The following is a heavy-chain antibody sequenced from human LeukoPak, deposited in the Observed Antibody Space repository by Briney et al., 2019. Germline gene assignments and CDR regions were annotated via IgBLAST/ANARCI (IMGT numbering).Heavy chain of an antibody. D-gene: IGHD1-1*01. CDR1: GFSFTSSW. J-gene: IGHJ3*02. CDR3: VRDLSPVSDRNVWYDALDI. V-gene: IGHV3-7*01. Sequence: PGGSLRLSCVASGFSFTSSWMTWVRQAPGKGLEWVANIAGDESQKRYMDSVKGRFTIFRDNAKNSLYLQLNSLRAEDTAIYYCVRDLSPVSDRNVWYDALDIWGQGTMVTVSS. CDR2: IAGDESQK.